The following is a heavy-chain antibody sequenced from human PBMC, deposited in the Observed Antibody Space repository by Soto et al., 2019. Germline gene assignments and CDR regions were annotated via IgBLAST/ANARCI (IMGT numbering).Heavy chain of an antibody. V-gene: IGHV5-51*01. Sequence: GESLKISCEGSGYSFTNYWIGWVRQMPGKGLEWMGIIYPGDSDTRYSPSFQGRVTISADKSISTAYLQWSSLKASDTAMYYCARNVLRFLEWSKPTNYYYYGMNVWGQGTTVTVSS. CDR1: GYSFTNYW. J-gene: IGHJ6*02. CDR2: IYPGDSDT. D-gene: IGHD3-3*01. CDR3: ARNVLRFLEWSKPTNYYYYGMNV.